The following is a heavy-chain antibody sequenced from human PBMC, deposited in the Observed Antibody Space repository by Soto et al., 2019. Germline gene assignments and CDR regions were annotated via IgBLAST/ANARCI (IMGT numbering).Heavy chain of an antibody. CDR1: GFSFSHTW. J-gene: IGHJ4*02. V-gene: IGHV3-15*07. CDR3: TTDVYKDTSGIAPQTFDH. CDR2: IKQKDDGGTP. Sequence: EVQLVESGGSLVKPGESLRLSCATSGFSFSHTWMNWVRQAPGKGLEWVGRIKQKDDGGTPDYAAPVKGRFTISRADSKNTLYLQMKSLQTENTAVYYCTTDVYKDTSGIAPQTFDHWGQGTLVTVSS. D-gene: IGHD3-22*01.